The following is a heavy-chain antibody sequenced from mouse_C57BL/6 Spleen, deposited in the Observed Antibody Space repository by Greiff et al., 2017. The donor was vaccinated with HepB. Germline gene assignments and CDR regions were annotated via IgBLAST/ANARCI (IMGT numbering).Heavy chain of an antibody. CDR1: GFTFSSYA. V-gene: IGHV5-9-1*02. Sequence: EVQLVESGEGLVKPGGSLKLSCAASGFTFSSYAMSWVRQTPEKRLEWVAYISSGGDYIYYADTVKGRFTISRDNARNTLYLQMSSLKSEDTAMYYCTRDTTWSAWFAYWGQGTLVTVSA. J-gene: IGHJ3*01. D-gene: IGHD2-12*01. CDR2: ISSGGDYI. CDR3: TRDTTWSAWFAY.